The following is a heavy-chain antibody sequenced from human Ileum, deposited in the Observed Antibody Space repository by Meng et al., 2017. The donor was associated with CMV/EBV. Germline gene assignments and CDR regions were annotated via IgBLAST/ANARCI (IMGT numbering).Heavy chain of an antibody. D-gene: IGHD2-2*01. CDR2: INHSGST. CDR1: GWSFGCSY. Sequence: GDGFVNAAAAMSLNGSVYGWSFGCSYGSRSRHPPGKGLAWIGEINHSGSTTYNPSLKGRVTISVDTSKNQLSLKLSSVTAADTAVYYCASEPGYCISTSCYGGWFDPWGQGTLVTVSS. CDR3: ASEPGYCISTSCYGGWFDP. V-gene: IGHV4-34*01. J-gene: IGHJ5*02.